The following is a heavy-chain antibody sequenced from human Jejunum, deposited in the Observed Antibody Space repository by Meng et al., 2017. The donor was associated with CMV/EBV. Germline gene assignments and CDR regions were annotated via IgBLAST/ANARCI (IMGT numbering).Heavy chain of an antibody. J-gene: IGHJ5*02. Sequence: EGHLGAPGGGRIKPGGSLRLSWIGSGFTFSSYNMNWVRQAPGKGLEWVSSISSSSRYINYADSVKGRFTISRDNAKNSLYLQMNSLRVEDTAIYYCARDIDHWGQGTLVTVSS. V-gene: IGHV3-21*01. CDR1: GFTFSSYN. CDR3: ARDIDH. CDR2: ISSSSRYI.